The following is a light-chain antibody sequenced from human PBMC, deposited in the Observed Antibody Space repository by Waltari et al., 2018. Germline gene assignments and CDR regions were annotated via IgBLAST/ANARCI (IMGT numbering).Light chain of an antibody. CDR1: SSNVGFYNL. CDR2: EVI. V-gene: IGLV2-23*02. Sequence: QSALTQPASVSGSPGQSIIISCTGTSSNVGFYNLVSWYQQHPDKAPKLLVYEVIERPSGVSSRFSGSKSGNTASLTISGLQAEDEADYYCCSYAGRNIWVFGGGTKVTVL. J-gene: IGLJ3*02. CDR3: CSYAGRNIWV.